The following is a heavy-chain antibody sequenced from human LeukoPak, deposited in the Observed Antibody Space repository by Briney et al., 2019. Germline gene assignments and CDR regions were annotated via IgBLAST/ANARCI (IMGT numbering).Heavy chain of an antibody. V-gene: IGHV3-9*01. CDR1: GFTFDDYA. CDR2: ISWNSGSI. CDR3: AKGKRYSYGFNWFDP. J-gene: IGHJ5*02. D-gene: IGHD5-18*01. Sequence: GGSLRLSCAASGFTFDDYAMHWVRQAPGKGLEWVSGISWNSGSIGYADSVKGRFTISRDNAKNSLYLQMNSLRAEDTALYYCAKGKRYSYGFNWFDPWGQGTLVTVSS.